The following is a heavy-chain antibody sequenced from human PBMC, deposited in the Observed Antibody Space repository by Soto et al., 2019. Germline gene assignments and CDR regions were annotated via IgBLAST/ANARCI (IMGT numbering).Heavy chain of an antibody. CDR2: IWYDVSNK. V-gene: IGHV3-33*01. CDR3: ARVRWPRDYYYYGMDV. J-gene: IGHJ6*02. CDR1: GFTFSSYG. Sequence: QVQLVESGGGVVQPGRSLRLSCAVSGFTFSSYGMHWVRQAPGKGLEWVAVIWYDVSNKYYADSVKGRFTISRDNSKNTLYLQMNSLRAEDTAVYYCARVRWPRDYYYYGMDVWGQGTTVTVSS. D-gene: IGHD4-17*01.